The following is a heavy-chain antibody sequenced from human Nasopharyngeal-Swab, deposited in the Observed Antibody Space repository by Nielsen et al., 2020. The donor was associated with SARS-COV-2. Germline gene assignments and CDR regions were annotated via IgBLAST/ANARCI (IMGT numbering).Heavy chain of an antibody. CDR3: ARSMSGATVFDY. CDR2: IYYSGST. Sequence: SETLSLTCTVSGGSINSGGYYWSWIRQHPGKGLEWIGYIYYSGSTYYNPSLKSRVTISVDTSKNQFSLKLSSVTAADTAVYYCARSMSGATVFDYWGQGTLVTVSS. D-gene: IGHD1-26*01. V-gene: IGHV4-31*03. J-gene: IGHJ4*02. CDR1: GGSINSGGYY.